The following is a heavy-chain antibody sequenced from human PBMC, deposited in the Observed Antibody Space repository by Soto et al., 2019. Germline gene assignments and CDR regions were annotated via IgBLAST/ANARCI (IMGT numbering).Heavy chain of an antibody. J-gene: IGHJ4*02. CDR3: ARGYFDIVFDY. Sequence: SGPTLVNPTQTLTLTCTFSGFSLSTSGVGVGWIRQPPGKALEWLARIDWDDDKYYSTSLKTRLTISKDTSKNQVVLTMTNMDPVDTATYYCARGYFDIVFDYWGQGTLVTVSS. D-gene: IGHD5-12*01. V-gene: IGHV2-70*11. CDR1: GFSLSTSGVG. CDR2: IDWDDDK.